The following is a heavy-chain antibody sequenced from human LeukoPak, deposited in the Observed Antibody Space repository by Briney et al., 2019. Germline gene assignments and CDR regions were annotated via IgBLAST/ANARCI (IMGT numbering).Heavy chain of an antibody. CDR2: ISYDGSNK. J-gene: IGHJ3*02. Sequence: GRSLRLSCAASGFTFSSYAMHWVRQAPGKGLEWVAVISYDGSNKYYADSVKGRFTISRDNSKNTLYLQMNSLRAEDTAVYYCARGGIVVVPAALDIWGQGTMVTVSS. D-gene: IGHD2-2*01. CDR1: GFTFSSYA. V-gene: IGHV3-30*04. CDR3: ARGGIVVVPAALDI.